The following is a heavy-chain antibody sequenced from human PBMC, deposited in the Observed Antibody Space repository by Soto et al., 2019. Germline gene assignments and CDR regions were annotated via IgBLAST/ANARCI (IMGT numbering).Heavy chain of an antibody. CDR2: IIPIPGTA. CDR1: GGTCGSCA. Sequence: QVQLVQSGAEVKKPGSSVKVSCKASGGTCGSCAISWVRQAPGQGLEWMGGIIPIPGTANYAQKFQGRVTIAADESTSTAYMELSSLRSEDTAVYYCARSQGSSTSLEIYYYYYYGMDVWGQGTTVTVSS. D-gene: IGHD2-2*01. V-gene: IGHV1-69*01. J-gene: IGHJ6*02. CDR3: ARSQGSSTSLEIYYYYYYGMDV.